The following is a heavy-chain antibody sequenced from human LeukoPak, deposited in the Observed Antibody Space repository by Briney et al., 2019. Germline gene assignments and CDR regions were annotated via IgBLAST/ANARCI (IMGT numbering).Heavy chain of an antibody. V-gene: IGHV3-23*01. CDR2: IGLTGGDT. J-gene: IGHJ3*02. CDR1: GFTISNYA. D-gene: IGHD3-16*01. CDR3: ARERRGDDAFDI. Sequence: PGGSLRLSCAASGFTISNYAMSWVRQTPGRGLEWVSTIGLTGGDTHYADSVKGRFTVSRDNSKTTLYLKMDSLRAEDTAVYYCARERRGDDAFDIWGQGTMVTVSS.